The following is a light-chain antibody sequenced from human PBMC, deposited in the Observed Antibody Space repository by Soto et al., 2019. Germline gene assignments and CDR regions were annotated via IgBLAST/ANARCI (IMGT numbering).Light chain of an antibody. V-gene: IGLV2-23*02. CDR2: EVT. Sequence: QSVLTQPASVSGSPGQSITISCTGTSSDVGSYNLVSWYQQHPGEAPKLMIYEVTKRPSGVSNRFSGSKSGNTASLTISGLQAQDEADYYCFSYAAGSTFVFGTGTQLTVL. CDR3: FSYAAGSTFV. CDR1: SSDVGSYNL. J-gene: IGLJ7*01.